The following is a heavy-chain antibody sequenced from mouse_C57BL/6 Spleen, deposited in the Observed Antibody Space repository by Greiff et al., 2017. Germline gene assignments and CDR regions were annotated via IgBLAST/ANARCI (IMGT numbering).Heavy chain of an antibody. J-gene: IGHJ1*03. CDR3: SRRKIGLYGNYGYCDV. Sequence: EVQLQQSGPELVKPGASVKMSCKASGYTFTDYNMHWVKQSHGKSLEWIGYINPNNGGTSYNQKFKGKATLTVTQSSSTAYLELRSLTSEDAAVXYCSRRKIGLYGNYGYCDVWGTGTTVTVSA. CDR1: GYTFTDYN. D-gene: IGHD2-1*01. CDR2: INPNNGGT. V-gene: IGHV1-22*01.